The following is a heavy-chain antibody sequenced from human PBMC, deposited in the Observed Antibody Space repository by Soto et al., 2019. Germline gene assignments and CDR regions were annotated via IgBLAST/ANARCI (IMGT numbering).Heavy chain of an antibody. CDR1: GYTFTSYG. D-gene: IGHD3-3*01. Sequence: ASVKVSCKASGYTFTSYGISCVRQAPGQGLEWMGWISAYNGNTNYAQKLQGRVTMTTDTSTSTAYMELRSLRSDDTAVYYCARVYDFWSGYYTYYYYGMDVWGQGTTVTSP. V-gene: IGHV1-18*04. CDR3: ARVYDFWSGYYTYYYYGMDV. J-gene: IGHJ6*02. CDR2: ISAYNGNT.